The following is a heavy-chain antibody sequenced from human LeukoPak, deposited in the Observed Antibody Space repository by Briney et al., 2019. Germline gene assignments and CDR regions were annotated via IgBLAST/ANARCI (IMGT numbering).Heavy chain of an antibody. D-gene: IGHD1-26*01. CDR3: AREVSHSGYFEY. V-gene: IGHV4-59*01. CDR1: GASISTYF. CDR2: IQYSGNT. Sequence: SETLSLTCTVSGASISTYFWSWIRQPPGKGLEWIGYIQYSGNTNHSPSLKSRVTISADTSKNQFSLRLSSVTAADTAVYYCAREVSHSGYFEYWGQGALVTVSS. J-gene: IGHJ4*02.